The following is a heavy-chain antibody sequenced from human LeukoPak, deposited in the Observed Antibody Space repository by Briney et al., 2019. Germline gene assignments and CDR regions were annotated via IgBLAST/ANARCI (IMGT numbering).Heavy chain of an antibody. J-gene: IGHJ5*02. CDR2: ISAYNGNT. CDR1: GYTFTSYG. Sequence: ASVTVSCTASGYTFTSYGISWVRQAPGQGLEWMGWISAYNGNTNYAQKLQGRVTMTTDTSTSTAYMELRSLRSDDTAVYYCARGKGSSSCPVWGCWFDPWGQGTLVTVSS. D-gene: IGHD6-13*01. V-gene: IGHV1-18*01. CDR3: ARGKGSSSCPVWGCWFDP.